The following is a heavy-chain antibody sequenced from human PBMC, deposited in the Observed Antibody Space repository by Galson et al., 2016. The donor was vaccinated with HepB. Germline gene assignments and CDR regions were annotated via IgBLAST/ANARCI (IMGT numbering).Heavy chain of an antibody. CDR3: ARAQTTVVTYIDN. J-gene: IGHJ4*02. CDR2: ISSSSSYT. Sequence: SLRLSCAASGFTFSDYYMSWIRQAPGKGLEWVSYISSSSSYTNYADSVKGRFTISRDNAKNSLYLQMNSLRAEDTAVYYCARAQTTVVTYIDNWAQGTLVTVSS. CDR1: GFTFSDYY. D-gene: IGHD4-23*01. V-gene: IGHV3-11*06.